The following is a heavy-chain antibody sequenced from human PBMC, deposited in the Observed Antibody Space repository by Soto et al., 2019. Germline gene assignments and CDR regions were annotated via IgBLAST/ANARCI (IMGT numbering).Heavy chain of an antibody. V-gene: IGHV4-39*01. CDR1: GGSISSSSDY. CDR2: INYSGSS. D-gene: IGHD1-26*01. CDR3: ARRSEPGYSNTLRPYSLLDP. Sequence: PSETLPGTCVLSGGSISSSSDYWGWIRQPPGKGLEWIGTINYSGSSFYNPSLNSRVTISVDLSKNQFSLKLSSVTAADTAVYYCARRSEPGYSNTLRPYSLLDPWGQGTLVTVS. J-gene: IGHJ5*02.